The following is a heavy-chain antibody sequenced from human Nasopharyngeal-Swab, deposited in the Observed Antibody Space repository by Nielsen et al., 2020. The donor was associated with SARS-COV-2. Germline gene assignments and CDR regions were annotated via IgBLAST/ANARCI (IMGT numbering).Heavy chain of an antibody. CDR3: ARDRTAAGTGWFDP. D-gene: IGHD6-13*01. V-gene: IGHV1-24*01. CDR2: FDPEDGET. Sequence: ASVKVSCKVSGYTLTELSMHWVRQAPGKGLEWMGGFDPEDGETIYAQKFQGRVTMTEDTSTDTAYMELRSLRSDDTAVYYCARDRTAAGTGWFDPWGQGTLVTVSS. J-gene: IGHJ5*02. CDR1: GYTLTELS.